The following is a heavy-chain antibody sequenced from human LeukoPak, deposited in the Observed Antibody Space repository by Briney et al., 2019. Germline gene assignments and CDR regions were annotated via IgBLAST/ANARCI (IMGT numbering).Heavy chain of an antibody. CDR2: ISWNSGSI. D-gene: IGHD6-19*01. CDR1: GFTFDDYA. CDR3: AKAQQWLVTSDAFDI. J-gene: IGHJ3*02. V-gene: IGHV3-9*01. Sequence: PGRSLRLSCAASGFTFDDYAMHWVRQAPGKGLEWVSGISWNSGSIGYADSVKGRFTISRDNAKNSLYLQMNSLRAEDTALYYCAKAQQWLVTSDAFDIWGQGTMVTVSS.